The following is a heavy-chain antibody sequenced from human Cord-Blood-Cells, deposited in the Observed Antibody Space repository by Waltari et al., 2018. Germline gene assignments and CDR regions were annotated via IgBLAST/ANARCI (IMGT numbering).Heavy chain of an antibody. D-gene: IGHD1-26*01. V-gene: IGHV3-15*01. CDR2: IKSKTDGGTT. J-gene: IGHJ4*02. Sequence: EVQLVESGGGLVKPGGSLRLFCAASGFTFSNAWMTWVRQAPGKGLEWGGRIKSKTDGGTTDYAPPVKGRFTISSHESTNPLYLQMNSLKPEDTAVYYCTTYFSSGSYYFDYRGEVTLFTV. CDR3: TTYFSSGSYYFDY. CDR1: GFTFSNAW.